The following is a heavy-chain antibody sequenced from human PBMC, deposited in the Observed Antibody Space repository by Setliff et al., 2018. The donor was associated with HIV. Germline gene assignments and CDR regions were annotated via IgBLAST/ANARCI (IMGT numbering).Heavy chain of an antibody. D-gene: IGHD6-13*01. V-gene: IGHV3-15*01. J-gene: IGHJ4*02. CDR1: ELTFSNYA. Sequence: GGSLRLSCAASELTFSNYAMTWVRQAPGKGLEWVGHIKSKTDGGTTDYAAPVKGRFTISRDDSKTTLYLQMNSLRAEDTAVYYCAKDHGSSWYYFDYWGQGTLVTVSS. CDR2: IKSKTDGGTT. CDR3: AKDHGSSWYYFDY.